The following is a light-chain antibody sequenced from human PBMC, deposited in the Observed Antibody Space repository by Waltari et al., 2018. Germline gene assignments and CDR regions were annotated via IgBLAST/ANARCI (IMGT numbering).Light chain of an antibody. CDR2: ANE. Sequence: QSGLTQPPSVSGAAGQRVIISCTGTSSNLGSNYHVHWYQQFPGTAPKVLIYANENRPSVIPDRFSASKSGTSASLTITGLQTEDEADYYCQSYDNNLRAWVFGGGTKVTVL. CDR1: SSNLGSNYH. V-gene: IGLV1-40*01. J-gene: IGLJ3*02. CDR3: QSYDNNLRAWV.